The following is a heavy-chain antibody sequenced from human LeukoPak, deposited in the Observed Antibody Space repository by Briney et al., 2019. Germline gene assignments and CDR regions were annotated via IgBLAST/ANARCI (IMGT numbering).Heavy chain of an antibody. CDR1: GFTFSRSW. Sequence: GGSLRLSCAASGFTFSRSWMHWVRQAPEKGLEWVANIKEDGSEKYYVDSVKGRFTISRDNAKKSLYLQMSSLRAEDTAVYYCAYSRSSLAAGYWGQGTPVTVSS. V-gene: IGHV3-7*03. CDR2: IKEDGSEK. J-gene: IGHJ4*02. D-gene: IGHD2-15*01. CDR3: AYSRSSLAAGY.